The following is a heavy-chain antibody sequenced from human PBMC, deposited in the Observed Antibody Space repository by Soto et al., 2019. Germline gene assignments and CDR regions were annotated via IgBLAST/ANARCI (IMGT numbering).Heavy chain of an antibody. CDR1: GYTFTSYA. Sequence: QVQLVQSGAEVKKPGASVKVSCKASGYTFTSYAMHWVRQAPGQRLEWMGWINAGNGNTKYSQKFQGRVTITRDTSASTAYMELSSLRSVDTAVYYCARDKGESPPYFDYWGQGTLVTVSS. CDR3: ARDKGESPPYFDY. J-gene: IGHJ4*02. CDR2: INAGNGNT. V-gene: IGHV1-3*01. D-gene: IGHD3-16*01.